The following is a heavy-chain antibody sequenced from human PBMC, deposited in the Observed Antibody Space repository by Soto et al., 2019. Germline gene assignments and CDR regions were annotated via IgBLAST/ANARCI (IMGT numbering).Heavy chain of an antibody. D-gene: IGHD3-10*01. CDR2: ISAYNGNT. Sequence: ASVKVSCKASGFTFTSSAVQWVRQARGQRLEWIGWISAYNGNTNYAQKLQGRVTMTTDTSTSTAYMELRSLRSDDTAVYYCARVGPLLWFGESHWTYWGQGTLVTVSS. CDR3: ARVGPLLWFGESHWTY. CDR1: GFTFTSSA. V-gene: IGHV1-18*01. J-gene: IGHJ4*02.